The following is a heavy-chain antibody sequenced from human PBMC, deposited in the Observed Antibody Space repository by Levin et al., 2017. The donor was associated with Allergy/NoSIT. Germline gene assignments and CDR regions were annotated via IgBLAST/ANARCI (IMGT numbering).Heavy chain of an antibody. CDR3: ARERGYCSGGSCASQLFYYYYGMDV. Sequence: SCAASGFTFSSYAMHWVRQAPGKGLEWVAVISYDGSNKYYADSVKGRFTISRDNSKNTLYLQMNSLRAEDTAVYYCARERGYCSGGSCASQLFYYYYGMDVWGQGTTVTVSS. V-gene: IGHV3-30-3*01. D-gene: IGHD2-15*01. CDR2: ISYDGSNK. J-gene: IGHJ6*02. CDR1: GFTFSSYA.